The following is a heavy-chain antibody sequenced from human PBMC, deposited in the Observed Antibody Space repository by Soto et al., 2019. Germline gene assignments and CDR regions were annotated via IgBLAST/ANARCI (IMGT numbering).Heavy chain of an antibody. D-gene: IGHD1-1*01. V-gene: IGHV1-69*05. Sequence: QVQLVQSGAEVKKPGSSVKVSCKASGGTFSSYAISWVRQAPGQGLEWMGGIIPIFGTANYAQKFQGRVTIYPTESTSTAYMERSTLRSEDTAVDYCAGDVSGTTGAYGPGYWGQGTLVTVS. CDR1: GGTFSSYA. J-gene: IGHJ4*02. CDR3: AGDVSGTTGAYGPGY. CDR2: IIPIFGTA.